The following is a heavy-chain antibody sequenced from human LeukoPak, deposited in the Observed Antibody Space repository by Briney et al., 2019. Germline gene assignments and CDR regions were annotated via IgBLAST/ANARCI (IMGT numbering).Heavy chain of an antibody. CDR3: VKKMTPDIAVAGHFDY. D-gene: IGHD6-19*01. J-gene: IGHJ4*02. Sequence: GGSLRLSCSASGFTFSTYAMHWVRQAPGKGLECVSAISTNGGSTYYADSVKGRFTISRDNSKNTLFLQMSSLRAEDTAVYYCVKKMTPDIAVAGHFDYWGQGTLVTVSS. CDR2: ISTNGGST. CDR1: GFTFSTYA. V-gene: IGHV3-64D*06.